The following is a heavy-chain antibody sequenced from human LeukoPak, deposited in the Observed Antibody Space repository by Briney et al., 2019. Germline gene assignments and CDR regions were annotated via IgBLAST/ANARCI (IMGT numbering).Heavy chain of an antibody. V-gene: IGHV3-30-3*01. D-gene: IGHD2-2*01. CDR3: AKDRVVVVPAPNWFDP. J-gene: IGHJ5*02. CDR1: GFTFSSYA. Sequence: GRSLRLSCAASGFTFSSYAMHWVRQAPGKGLEWVAVISYDGSNKYYADSVKGRFTISRDNSKNTLYLQMNSLRAEDTAVYYCAKDRVVVVPAPNWFDPWGQGTLVTVSS. CDR2: ISYDGSNK.